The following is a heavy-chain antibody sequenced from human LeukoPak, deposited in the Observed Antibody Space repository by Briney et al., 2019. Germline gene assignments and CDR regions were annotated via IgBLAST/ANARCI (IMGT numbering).Heavy chain of an antibody. Sequence: QLGGSLRLSCAASGFTFDDYAMHWVRQAPGKGLEWVSGISWNSGSINYADSVKGRFTISRDNAKNSLYLQMNSLRPEDTALYYCAKDISVAAAEGGDFDYLGQGTLVTVSS. V-gene: IGHV3-9*01. D-gene: IGHD6-13*01. J-gene: IGHJ4*02. CDR3: AKDISVAAAEGGDFDY. CDR1: GFTFDDYA. CDR2: ISWNSGSI.